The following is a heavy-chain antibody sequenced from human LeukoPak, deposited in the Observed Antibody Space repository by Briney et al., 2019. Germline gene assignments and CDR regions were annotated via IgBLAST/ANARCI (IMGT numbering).Heavy chain of an antibody. D-gene: IGHD3/OR15-3a*01. V-gene: IGHV4-59*01. CDR2: IYYSGST. J-gene: IGHJ4*02. Sequence: SETLSLTCTVSGGSISSYYWSWIRQPPGKGLEWIGYIYYSGSTNYNPSLKSRVTISVDTSKNQFSLKLSSVTAADTAVYYCAREGFWTGSFDYWGQGTLVTVSS. CDR3: AREGFWTGSFDY. CDR1: GGSISSYY.